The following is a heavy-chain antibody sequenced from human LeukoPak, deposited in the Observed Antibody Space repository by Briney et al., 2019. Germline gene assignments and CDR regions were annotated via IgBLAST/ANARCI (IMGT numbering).Heavy chain of an antibody. V-gene: IGHV3-30*04. CDR3: AKLRSGYSDFDY. D-gene: IGHD2-15*01. Sequence: GGSLRLSCAASGFTFSSYTMHWVRQAPGKGLEWVAIILSDGSNKYYADFVKGRFTISRDNSKNALYLQMNSLRTEDTAVYYCAKLRSGYSDFDYWGQGTLVTVSS. J-gene: IGHJ4*02. CDR1: GFTFSSYT. CDR2: ILSDGSNK.